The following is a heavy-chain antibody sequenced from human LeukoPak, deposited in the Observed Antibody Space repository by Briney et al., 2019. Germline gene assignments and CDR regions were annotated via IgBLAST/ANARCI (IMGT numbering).Heavy chain of an antibody. CDR2: INHSGST. V-gene: IGHV4-34*01. Sequence: PSETLSLTCAVYGGFFSGYYWSWIRQPPGKGLEWIGEINHSGSTNYNPSLKSRVTISVDTSKNQFSLKLSSVTAADTAVYYCARLSWDPYYFDYWGQGTLVTVSS. J-gene: IGHJ4*02. D-gene: IGHD2-15*01. CDR1: GGFFSGYY. CDR3: ARLSWDPYYFDY.